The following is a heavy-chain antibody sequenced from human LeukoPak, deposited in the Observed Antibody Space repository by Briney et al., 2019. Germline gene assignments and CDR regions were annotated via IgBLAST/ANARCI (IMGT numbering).Heavy chain of an antibody. Sequence: GGSLRLSCAASGFTFSSYAMHWVRQAPGKGLEYVSAISSNGGSTYYANSVKGRFTISRDNSKNTLYLQMGSLRAEDMAVYYCARGGYGGLVYYWGQGTLVTVSS. D-gene: IGHD4-23*01. CDR3: ARGGYGGLVYY. V-gene: IGHV3-64*01. CDR2: ISSNGGST. CDR1: GFTFSSYA. J-gene: IGHJ4*02.